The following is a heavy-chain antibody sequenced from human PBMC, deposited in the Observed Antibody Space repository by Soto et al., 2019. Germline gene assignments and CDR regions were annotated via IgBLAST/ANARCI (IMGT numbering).Heavy chain of an antibody. CDR1: GGSISSTDHY. Sequence: SETLSLTCTVSGGSISSTDHYWGWIRQPPGKGLEWLGSIYYAGSTFHNPSLKRRATISVDTSRNQFSLRLSPVTASDTAVYYCARLVFLCLRGSGDDYSFSGLDVWGQGTTVTVS. CDR3: ARLVFLCLRGSGDDYSFSGLDV. V-gene: IGHV4-39*01. D-gene: IGHD6-19*01. J-gene: IGHJ6*02. CDR2: IYYAGST.